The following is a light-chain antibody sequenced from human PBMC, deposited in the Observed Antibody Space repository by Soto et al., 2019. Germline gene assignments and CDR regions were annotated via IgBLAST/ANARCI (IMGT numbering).Light chain of an antibody. Sequence: VLTQSPGTLSLSQGERATLSCRASQSVPRSYLAWYQQKPGQAPSLLIYGTSSRATGIPDRFSGSGSGTDFTLTISRLEPEDFAVFYCQQYGSSITFGQGTRLEIK. J-gene: IGKJ5*01. CDR3: QQYGSSIT. CDR2: GTS. V-gene: IGKV3-20*01. CDR1: QSVPRSY.